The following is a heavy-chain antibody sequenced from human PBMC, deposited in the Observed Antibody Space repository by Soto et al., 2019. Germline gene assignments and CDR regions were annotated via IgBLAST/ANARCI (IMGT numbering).Heavy chain of an antibody. CDR1: GFTFNTYG. D-gene: IGHD6-19*01. V-gene: IGHV3-30*02. CDR3: AKSLAVAAGWFDP. J-gene: IGHJ5*02. Sequence: GGSLRLSCAASGFTFNTYGMHWVRQAPGKGLEWVAFIPYDGSNEYYADSVKGRFTISRDNSKNTVFLQMNSLRGEDTAVYYCAKSLAVAAGWFDPWGQGALVTVSS. CDR2: IPYDGSNE.